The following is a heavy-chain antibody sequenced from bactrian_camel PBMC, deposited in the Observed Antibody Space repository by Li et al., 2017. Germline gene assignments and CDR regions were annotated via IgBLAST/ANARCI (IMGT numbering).Heavy chain of an antibody. CDR2: IYTESGSS. CDR3: AARQWSQSWCGPGWYEGGADFAY. V-gene: IGHV3S40*01. J-gene: IGHJ6*01. Sequence: VQLVESGGGSVQAGGSLRLSCAASGYTYRSNCMGRFRQAPGKEREGVAVIYTESGSSYYADSVKGRFTISQDSAENTVYLQMNGLKPEDTAMYYCAARQWSQSWCGPGWYEGGADFAYWGQGTQVTVS. CDR1: GYTYRSNC. D-gene: IGHD2*01.